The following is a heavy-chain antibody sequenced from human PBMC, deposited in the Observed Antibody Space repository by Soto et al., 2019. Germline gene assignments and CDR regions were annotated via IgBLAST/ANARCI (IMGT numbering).Heavy chain of an antibody. J-gene: IGHJ4*02. CDR2: IYYSGMT. Sequence: SETLSLTCTVSGVSVSTGGYFWTWVRQHPGKGLEWIGNIYYSGMTYYNPSLRGRVSISLDPSESQFSLKLNSVTAADTAVYYCARDSSGPGYSYGKFDYWGQGALVTVSS. CDR3: ARDSSGPGYSYGKFDY. CDR1: GVSVSTGGYF. V-gene: IGHV4-31*03. D-gene: IGHD5-18*01.